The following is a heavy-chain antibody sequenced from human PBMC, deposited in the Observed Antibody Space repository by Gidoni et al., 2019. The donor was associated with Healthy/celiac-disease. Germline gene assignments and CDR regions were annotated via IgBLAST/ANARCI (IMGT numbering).Heavy chain of an antibody. D-gene: IGHD3-22*01. V-gene: IGHV1-69*06. J-gene: IGHJ4*02. CDR1: GVTFSSYA. CDR3: ASRGTSYDSNGQGFDY. Sequence: QVQLVQSGAEVKKPGSSVKVSCKASGVTFSSYAISWVRQAPGQGLEWMGGIIPICGTANYAQKFQGRVTITADKSTSTAYMELSSLRSEDTAVYYCASRGTSYDSNGQGFDYWGQGTLVTVSS. CDR2: IIPICGTA.